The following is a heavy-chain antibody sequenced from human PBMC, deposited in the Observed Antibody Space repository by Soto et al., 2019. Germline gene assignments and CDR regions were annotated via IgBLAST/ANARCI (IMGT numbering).Heavy chain of an antibody. CDR2: IYYSGST. Sequence: QVRLQESGPGLVKPSQTLSLTCTVSGGSISGGGYYWSWIRQHPGKGLEWIGYIYYSGSTYYNPSLKSRVTIAVDTSKNQFSLKLGSVTAADTAVYYCARFYMVRGVMGAFDIWGQGTMVTVSS. CDR1: GGSISGGGYY. J-gene: IGHJ3*02. D-gene: IGHD3-10*01. V-gene: IGHV4-31*03. CDR3: ARFYMVRGVMGAFDI.